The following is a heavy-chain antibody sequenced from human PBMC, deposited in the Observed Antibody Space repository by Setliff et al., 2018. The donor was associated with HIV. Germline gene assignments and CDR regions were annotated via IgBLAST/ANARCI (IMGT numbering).Heavy chain of an antibody. CDR1: NCTLINYG. CDR2: VNPSSDII. D-gene: IGHD6-19*01. Sequence: SVKVSCKASNCTLINYGVSWVRQAPGQGLEWMGVVNPSSDIITYAQNFQGRLTLTADMSTSTVYMDLRRLTSGDTAMYYCARDRVSGWNNWFDPWGQGTLVTVSS. CDR3: ARDRVSGWNNWFDP. J-gene: IGHJ5*02. V-gene: IGHV1-69*10.